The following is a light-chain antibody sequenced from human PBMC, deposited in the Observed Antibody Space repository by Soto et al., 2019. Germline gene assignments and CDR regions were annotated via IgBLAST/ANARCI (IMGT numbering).Light chain of an antibody. CDR3: QQYGSSPRT. Sequence: EIVLTQSPGTLSLSPGERATLSCRASQSISTNLAWYQQKPGQAPRLHIYGASTRATGIPDRFTGSGSGTDFTLTISRLEPEDFAVYYCQQYGSSPRTFGQGTKVDIK. CDR1: QSISTN. CDR2: GAS. J-gene: IGKJ1*01. V-gene: IGKV3-20*01.